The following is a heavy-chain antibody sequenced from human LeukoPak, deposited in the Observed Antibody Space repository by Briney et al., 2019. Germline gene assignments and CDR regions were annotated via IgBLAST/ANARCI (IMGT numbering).Heavy chain of an antibody. J-gene: IGHJ4*01. Sequence: PSETLSLTCGVSGGSISSTNWWTWVRQPPGEGLEWIGEVHLSGRTNYNPSLESRVTMSVDMSENHISLKLTSVTAADTAVYYCAREGGPYRPLDYWGQGTLVTVSS. CDR3: AREGGPYRPLDY. CDR2: VHLSGRT. V-gene: IGHV4-4*02. CDR1: GGSISSTNW.